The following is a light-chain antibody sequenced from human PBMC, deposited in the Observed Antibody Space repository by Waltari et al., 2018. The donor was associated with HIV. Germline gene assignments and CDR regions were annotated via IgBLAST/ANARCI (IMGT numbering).Light chain of an antibody. CDR2: EVS. CDR1: SSDVGGYNY. Sequence: QSALTQPASVSGSPGQSITISCTGTSSDVGGYNYVSWYQQHLGKAPKLLIFEVSNRPAGVSNRFSGSKSVNTASLTISGLQAEDEADDYCSSYTTRSTPDPNWVFGGGTKLTVL. CDR3: SSYTTRSTPDPNWV. J-gene: IGLJ3*02. V-gene: IGLV2-14*01.